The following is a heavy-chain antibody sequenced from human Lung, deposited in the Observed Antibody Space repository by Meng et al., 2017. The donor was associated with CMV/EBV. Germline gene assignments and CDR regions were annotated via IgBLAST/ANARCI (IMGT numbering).Heavy chain of an antibody. CDR3: ARDRGGIVGATKGYYGMDV. V-gene: IGHV3-30*04. Sequence: GGPLRLXCAASGFTFSSYAMHWVRQAPGKGLEWVAVISYDGSNKYYADSVKGRFTISRDNSKNTLYLQMNSLRAEDTAVYYCARDRGGIVGATKGYYGMDVWXQGTTVTVSS. J-gene: IGHJ6*02. CDR2: ISYDGSNK. D-gene: IGHD1-26*01. CDR1: GFTFSSYA.